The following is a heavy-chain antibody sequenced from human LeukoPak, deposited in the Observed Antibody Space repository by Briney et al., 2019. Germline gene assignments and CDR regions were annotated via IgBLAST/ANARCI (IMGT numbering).Heavy chain of an antibody. CDR1: GFTFSSYG. D-gene: IGHD4-11*01. CDR2: IWYDGSNK. V-gene: IGHV3-33*01. CDR3: ARDLKTTRGYGMDV. J-gene: IGHJ6*02. Sequence: GGSLRLSCAASGFTFSSYGMHWVRQAPGKGLEWVAVIWYDGSNKYYADSVKGRFTISRDNAKNSLYLQMNSLRAEDTAVYYCARDLKTTRGYGMDVWGQGTTVTVSS.